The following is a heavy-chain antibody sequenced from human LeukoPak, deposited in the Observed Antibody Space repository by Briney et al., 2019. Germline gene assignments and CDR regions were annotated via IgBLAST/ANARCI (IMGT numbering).Heavy chain of an antibody. D-gene: IGHD5-12*01. V-gene: IGHV1-46*01. CDR2: INPSGGST. CDR1: GYTFTSYY. Sequence: ASVKVSCKASGYTFTSYYMHWVRQAPGQGLEWMGIINPSGGSTSYAQKFQGRVTMTRDTSTSTVYMELSSLKSDDTAVYYCASVYNSGWYFDYWGQGALVTVSS. J-gene: IGHJ4*02. CDR3: ASVYNSGWYFDY.